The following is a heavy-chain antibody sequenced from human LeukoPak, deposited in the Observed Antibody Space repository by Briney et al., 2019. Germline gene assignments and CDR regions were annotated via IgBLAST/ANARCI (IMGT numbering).Heavy chain of an antibody. D-gene: IGHD6-19*01. V-gene: IGHV3-74*01. CDR1: GFTFSSYW. J-gene: IGHJ4*02. CDR2: INSDGSST. CDR3: ARGLIAVAGTLLVY. Sequence: QAGGSLRLSCAASGFTFSSYWMHWVRQAPGKGLVWVSRINSDGSSTSYADSAKGRFTISRDNAKNTLYLQMNSLRAEDTAVYYCARGLIAVAGTLLVYWGQGTLVTVSS.